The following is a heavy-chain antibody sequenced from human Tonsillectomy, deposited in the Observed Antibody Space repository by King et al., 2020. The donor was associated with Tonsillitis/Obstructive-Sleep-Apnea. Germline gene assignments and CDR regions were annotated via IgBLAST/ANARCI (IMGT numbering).Heavy chain of an antibody. CDR3: ARGESDDYYYYYMDV. CDR1: GFTFSDYY. J-gene: IGHJ6*03. CDR2: ISRSGSTV. V-gene: IGHV3-11*01. D-gene: IGHD3-16*01. Sequence: QLVQSGGGLVKPGGSLRLSCAASGFTFSDYYMTWIRQAPGKGLEWVSYISRSGSTVYYADSVKGRFTISRDNAKNSLYLQMNSLRAEDTAVYYCARGESDDYYYYYMDVWGKGTTVTVSS.